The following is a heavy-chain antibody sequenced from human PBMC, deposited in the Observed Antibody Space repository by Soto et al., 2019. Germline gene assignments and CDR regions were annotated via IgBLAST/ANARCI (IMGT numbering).Heavy chain of an antibody. CDR2: INPNSGGT. V-gene: IGHV1-2*04. D-gene: IGHD3-22*01. Sequence: ASVKVSFKASGYTFTGYYMHWLRQAPGQGLEWMGWINPNSGGTNYAQKFQGWVTMTRDTSISTAYMELSRLRSDDTAVYYCARDFWATYYYDSSGKTDQYGMDVWGQGTTVTVSS. J-gene: IGHJ6*02. CDR3: ARDFWATYYYDSSGKTDQYGMDV. CDR1: GYTFTGYY.